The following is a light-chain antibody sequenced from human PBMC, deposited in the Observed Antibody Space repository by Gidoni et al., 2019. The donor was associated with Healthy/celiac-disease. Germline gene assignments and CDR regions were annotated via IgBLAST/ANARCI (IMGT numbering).Light chain of an antibody. CDR3: SSYAGSNNLRV. J-gene: IGLJ1*01. CDR2: EVS. CDR1: SSDVGGYNY. Sequence: QSALTHPPSASGPPGQSVPISCTGTSSDVGGYNYVSWYQQHPGKAPKLMIYEVSKRPSGVPDRVSGSKSGNTASLTVSGLQAEDEADYYCSSYAGSNNLRVFGTGTKVTVL. V-gene: IGLV2-8*01.